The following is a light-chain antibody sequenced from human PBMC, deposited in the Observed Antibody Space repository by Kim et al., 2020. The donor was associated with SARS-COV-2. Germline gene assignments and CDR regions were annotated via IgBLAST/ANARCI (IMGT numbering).Light chain of an antibody. J-gene: IGKJ2*01. V-gene: IGKV3-20*01. CDR1: QSVSSNY. CDR2: GAS. CDR3: QQYGGSPDYT. Sequence: EIVLTQSPGTLSLSPGERATLSCRASQSVSSNYLAWYQQKPGQAPRLLIYGASSRATDIPDRFSGSGSGTDFTLTISRLEPEDFAVYYCQQYGGSPDYTCGQGTKLEI.